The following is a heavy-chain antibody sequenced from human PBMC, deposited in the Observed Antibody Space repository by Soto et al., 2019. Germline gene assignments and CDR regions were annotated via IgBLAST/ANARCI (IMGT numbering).Heavy chain of an antibody. J-gene: IGHJ6*02. D-gene: IGHD4-17*01. CDR1: GYSFTSYW. V-gene: IGHV5-10-1*01. Sequence: GESLKISCKGSGYSFTSYWISWVRQMPGKGLEWMGRIDPSDSYTNYSPSFQGHVTISADKSISTAYLQWSSLKASDTAMYYCARHRDYGGNSYYYYYYGMDVWGQGTTVTVSS. CDR3: ARHRDYGGNSYYYYYYGMDV. CDR2: IDPSDSYT.